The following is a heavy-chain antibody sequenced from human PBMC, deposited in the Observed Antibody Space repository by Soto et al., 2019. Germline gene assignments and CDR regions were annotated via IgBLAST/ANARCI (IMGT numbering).Heavy chain of an antibody. D-gene: IGHD6-6*01. CDR1: GFTFSSYA. CDR2: ISGSGGST. J-gene: IGHJ4*02. Sequence: GGSLRLSCAASGFTFSSYAMSWVRQAPGKGLEWVSAISGSGGSTYYADSVKGRFTISRDNSKNTLYLQMNSLRAEDTAVYYCAIRIAARRSLDYWGQGTLVTAPQ. V-gene: IGHV3-23*01. CDR3: AIRIAARRSLDY.